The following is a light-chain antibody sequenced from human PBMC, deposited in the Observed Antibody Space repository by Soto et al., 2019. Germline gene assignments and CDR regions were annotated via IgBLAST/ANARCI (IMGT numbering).Light chain of an antibody. J-gene: IGKJ1*01. V-gene: IGKV3-15*01. Sequence: EKVMTQSPGSLSVSPGERAALSCRASQSFGSNLAWYQRKPGQAPRLLIYGASTRATGIPSRFSGSGSGTEVTLTISSRQSEDFAVYYGQQYYDWRGTLGQGTTVGIK. CDR1: QSFGSN. CDR3: QQYYDWRGT. CDR2: GAS.